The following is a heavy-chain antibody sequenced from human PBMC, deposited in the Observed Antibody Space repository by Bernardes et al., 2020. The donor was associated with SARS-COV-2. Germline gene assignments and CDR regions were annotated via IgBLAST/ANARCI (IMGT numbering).Heavy chain of an antibody. CDR1: GFTFSSNG. J-gene: IGHJ4*02. Sequence: GGSLRLSCATSGFTFSSNGMGWVRQAPGKGLEWVSFISASGGTTYYADSVKGRFTPSRDNSKATLYLQMSSLRAEDTAIYFCAKCVYTSGYYGFDYWGQGTLVTVSS. D-gene: IGHD5-12*01. CDR3: AKCVYTSGYYGFDY. CDR2: ISASGGTT. V-gene: IGHV3-23*01.